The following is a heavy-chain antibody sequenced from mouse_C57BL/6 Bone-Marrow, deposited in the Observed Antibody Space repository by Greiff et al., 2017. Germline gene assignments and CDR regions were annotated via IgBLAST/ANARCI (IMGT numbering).Heavy chain of an antibody. Sequence: QVQLKQPGAELVKPGASVKLSCKASGYTFTSYWMHWVKQRPGRGLEWIGRIDPNSGGTKYNEKFKSKATLTVDKPSSTAYIQLSSLTSEDSAVYYCARWFIKGYFDVWGTGTTVTVSS. V-gene: IGHV1-72*01. CDR2: IDPNSGGT. CDR3: ARWFIKGYFDV. D-gene: IGHD1-1*01. J-gene: IGHJ1*03. CDR1: GYTFTSYW.